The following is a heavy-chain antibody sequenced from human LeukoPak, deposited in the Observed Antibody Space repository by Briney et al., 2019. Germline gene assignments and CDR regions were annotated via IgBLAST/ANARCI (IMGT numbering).Heavy chain of an antibody. D-gene: IGHD3-22*01. V-gene: IGHV4-39*01. CDR3: VVLSSGYFNWFGP. CDR2: IYYSGST. CDR1: GGSISSSSYY. J-gene: IGHJ5*02. Sequence: SETLSLTCTVSGGSISSSSYYWGWIRQPPGKGLEWIGSIYYSGSTYYNPSLKSRVTISVDTSKNQFSLKLSSVTAADTAVYYCVVLSSGYFNWFGPWGQGTLVTVSS.